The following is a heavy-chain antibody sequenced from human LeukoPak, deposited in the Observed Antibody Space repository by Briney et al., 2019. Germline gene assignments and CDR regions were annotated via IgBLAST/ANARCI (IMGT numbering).Heavy chain of an antibody. V-gene: IGHV1-69*13. J-gene: IGHJ3*02. Sequence: GASVKVSCKASGGTFSSYAISWVRQAPGQGLEWMGGIIPIFGTANYAQKFQGRVTVTADESTSTAYMELRSLRSEDTAVYYCARGQDIVVVPAAISARGAFDIWGQGTMVTVSS. CDR1: GGTFSSYA. CDR2: IIPIFGTA. CDR3: ARGQDIVVVPAAISARGAFDI. D-gene: IGHD2-2*01.